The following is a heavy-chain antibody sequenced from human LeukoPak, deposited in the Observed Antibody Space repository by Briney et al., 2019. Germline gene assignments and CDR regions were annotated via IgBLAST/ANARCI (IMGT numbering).Heavy chain of an antibody. CDR3: ARAPRFRHNNWFDP. V-gene: IGHV4-59*01. J-gene: IGHJ5*02. Sequence: SETLSLACTVSGGSISSYYWSWIRQPPGKGLEWIGYIYYSGSTNYNPSLKSRVTISVDTSKNQFSLKLSSVTAADTAVYYCARAPRFRHNNWFDPWGQGTLVTVSS. D-gene: IGHD3-10*01. CDR1: GGSISSYY. CDR2: IYYSGST.